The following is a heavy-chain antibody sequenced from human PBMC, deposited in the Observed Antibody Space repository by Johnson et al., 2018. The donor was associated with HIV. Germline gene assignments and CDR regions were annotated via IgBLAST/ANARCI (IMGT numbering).Heavy chain of an antibody. D-gene: IGHD3-16*01. CDR3: ARGPGGGEDALDI. Sequence: QVQLVESGGGVVQPGRSLRLSCAASGFTFSSYAMHWVRQAPGKGLEWVAVISYDGSNKYYADSVKGRFIISRDNSENTLYLQMNNLRVEDTAVYYCARGPGGGEDALDIWGQGTMVTVSS. CDR1: GFTFSSYA. J-gene: IGHJ3*02. V-gene: IGHV3-30*04. CDR2: ISYDGSNK.